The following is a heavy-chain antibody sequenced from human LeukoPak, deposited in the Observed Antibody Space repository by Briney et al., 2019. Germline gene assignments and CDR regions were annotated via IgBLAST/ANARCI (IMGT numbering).Heavy chain of an antibody. CDR3: VKDAVYSGSYGYYIDY. D-gene: IGHD1-26*01. V-gene: IGHV3-64D*09. J-gene: IGHJ4*02. CDR2: ISSNGGST. CDR1: GFTFSSYA. Sequence: GGSLRLSCSASGFTFSSYAMHWVRQAPGKGLEYVSAISSNGGSTYYADSVKGRFTISRDNSKNTLYLQMSSLRAEDTAVYYCVKDAVYSGSYGYYIDYWGQGTLVTVSS.